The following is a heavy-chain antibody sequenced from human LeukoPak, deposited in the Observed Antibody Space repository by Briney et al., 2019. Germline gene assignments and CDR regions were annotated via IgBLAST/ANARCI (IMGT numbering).Heavy chain of an antibody. CDR2: ISSSSSYI. J-gene: IGHJ4*02. Sequence: GGSLTLSCAASGFTFSRYWMSWVRQAPGKGLEWVSSISSSSSYIYYADSVKGRFTISRDNAKNSLYLQMNSLRAEDTAVYYCARDFLGSTSSYWGQGTLVTVSS. CDR3: ARDFLGSTSSY. D-gene: IGHD2-2*01. CDR1: GFTFSRYW. V-gene: IGHV3-21*01.